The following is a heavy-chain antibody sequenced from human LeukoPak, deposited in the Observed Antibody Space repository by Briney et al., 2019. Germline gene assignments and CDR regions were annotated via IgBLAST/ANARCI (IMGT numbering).Heavy chain of an antibody. D-gene: IGHD2-2*01. CDR3: AIPIRDIVVVPAAYTYFDY. Sequence: GGSLRLSCEASGFTFNAYAMTWVRQAPGEGLEWVSTITTSGDSTYYADSVKGRFTISRDNSKNTLYLQMNSLRAEDTAVYYCAIPIRDIVVVPAAYTYFDYWGQGTLVTVSS. CDR2: ITTSGDST. CDR1: GFTFNAYA. J-gene: IGHJ4*02. V-gene: IGHV3-23*01.